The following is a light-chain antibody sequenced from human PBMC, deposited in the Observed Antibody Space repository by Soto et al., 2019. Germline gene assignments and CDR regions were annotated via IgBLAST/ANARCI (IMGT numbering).Light chain of an antibody. Sequence: DIQMTQSPSSLSASVGDRVTITCRASQSISSYLNWYQQKPGKAPKLLIYAASSLQSGVPSRFSGSGSGTEFSLPISSLQPEDFATYYCQQCYSTPWTFGQGTKVEIK. V-gene: IGKV1-39*01. J-gene: IGKJ1*01. CDR3: QQCYSTPWT. CDR2: AAS. CDR1: QSISSY.